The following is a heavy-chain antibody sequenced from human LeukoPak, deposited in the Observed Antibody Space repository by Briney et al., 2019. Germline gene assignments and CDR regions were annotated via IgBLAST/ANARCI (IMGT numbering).Heavy chain of an antibody. D-gene: IGHD1-26*01. CDR2: VFSTGTA. CDR3: ARSGWEVLRT. J-gene: IGHJ5*02. Sequence: PSETLSLTCTVSGASLDSHYWTWIRQSPGKGLEWIGYVFSTGTADYNPSLQRRVTISMDMSKNQFSLNLTSVTTADTAVYYRARSGWEVLRTWGQGTLVVVSS. CDR1: GASLDSHY. V-gene: IGHV4-59*11.